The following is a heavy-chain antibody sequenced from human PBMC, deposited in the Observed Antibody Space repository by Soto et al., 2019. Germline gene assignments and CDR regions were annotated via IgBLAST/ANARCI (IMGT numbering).Heavy chain of an antibody. Sequence: GGSLRLSCAASGITFSSYAMSWVRQAPVKGLEWVSAISGSGGSTYYADSVKGRFTISRDNSKNTLYRQMNSLRADDTAVYYCAKAHWIGSYLGAYDIWGQGTMVTVS. CDR2: ISGSGGST. V-gene: IGHV3-23*01. CDR3: AKAHWIGSYLGAYDI. D-gene: IGHD1-26*01. J-gene: IGHJ3*02. CDR1: GITFSSYA.